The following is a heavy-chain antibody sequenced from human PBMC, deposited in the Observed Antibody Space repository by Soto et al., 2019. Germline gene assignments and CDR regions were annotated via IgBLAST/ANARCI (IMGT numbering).Heavy chain of an antibody. V-gene: IGHV3-7*01. Sequence: GGSLRLSCAASGVTFCSYGVHWVRQAPGKGLEWVANIKGDGNKKYYVDSVKGRFTISRDNAKNSLYLQMDSLRAEDTAVYYCARAIAATGAYWGQGALVTVSS. CDR3: ARAIAATGAY. J-gene: IGHJ4*02. CDR2: IKGDGNKK. D-gene: IGHD6-13*01. CDR1: GVTFCSYG.